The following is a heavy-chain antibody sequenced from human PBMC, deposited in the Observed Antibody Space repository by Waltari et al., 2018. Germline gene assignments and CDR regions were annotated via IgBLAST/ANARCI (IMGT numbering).Heavy chain of an antibody. CDR2: IIPTFQTT. CDR1: GGSFRSFA. CDR3: ARDGSHNYGEFDS. D-gene: IGHD5-18*01. V-gene: IGHV1-69*01. Sequence: QVQLVQSGAEVKKPGSSVRVSCKASGGSFRSFAISWVRQAPGQGLEWMGGIIPTFQTTNYAQKFQGRVTIIADASTSTAHMELRSLRSDDTAIYYCARDGSHNYGEFDSWGQGTLVTVSS. J-gene: IGHJ4*02.